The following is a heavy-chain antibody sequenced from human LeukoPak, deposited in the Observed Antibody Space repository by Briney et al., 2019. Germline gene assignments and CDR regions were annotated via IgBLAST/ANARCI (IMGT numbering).Heavy chain of an antibody. D-gene: IGHD3-22*01. Sequence: PGGSLRLSCAASGITFSSYSMNWVRQAPGKGLEWVSSISSSSSCIYYADSVKGRFTISRDNAKNSLYLQMNSLRAEDTAVYYCAREYYDSSGYQSYYFDYWGQGTLVTVSS. CDR1: GITFSSYS. V-gene: IGHV3-21*01. J-gene: IGHJ4*02. CDR2: ISSSSSCI. CDR3: AREYYDSSGYQSYYFDY.